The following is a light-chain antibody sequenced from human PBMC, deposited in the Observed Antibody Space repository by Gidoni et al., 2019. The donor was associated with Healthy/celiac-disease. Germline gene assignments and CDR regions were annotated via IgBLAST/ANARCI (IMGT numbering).Light chain of an antibody. V-gene: IGLV1-40*01. J-gene: IGLJ3*02. CDR3: QSYDSSLRGWV. CDR1: STNIGAGYD. Sequence: QPVLTQPPSTSGAPGQRMTISCTWSSTNIGAGYDVHWYQQLPGTAPQILINGNRHRPLGVPDRFSGSKSGTSASLAITGLQAEDEADYYCQSYDSSLRGWVFGGGTKLTVL. CDR2: GNR.